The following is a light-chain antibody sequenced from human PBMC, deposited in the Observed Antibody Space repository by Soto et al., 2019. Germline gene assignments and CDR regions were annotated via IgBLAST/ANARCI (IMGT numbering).Light chain of an antibody. J-gene: IGKJ2*01. V-gene: IGKV3-20*01. CDR1: QTVRNSY. Sequence: LVWTQSPCTLSLSPGERATLACRASQTVRNSYLAWYQQKLGQPPRLVLYGTSNRATGIPARFSGRGYGTDFSLILSGLETEDAAMYFCQQYDDSGAQFTFGQGTKLEIK. CDR2: GTS. CDR3: QQYDDSGAQFT.